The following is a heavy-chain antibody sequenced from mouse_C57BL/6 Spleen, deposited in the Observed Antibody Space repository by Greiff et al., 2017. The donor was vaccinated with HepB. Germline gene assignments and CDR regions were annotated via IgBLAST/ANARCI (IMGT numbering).Heavy chain of an antibody. Sequence: VQLQQSGAELAKPGASVKLSCKASGYTFTSYWMHWVKQRPGKGLEWIGYINPRSGYTKYNQKFKDKATLTADKSSSTAYMQLISLTSEDYAVYYCARSAYDYDGRYAMDYWGQGTSVTVSS. J-gene: IGHJ4*01. CDR3: ARSAYDYDGRYAMDY. V-gene: IGHV1-7*01. CDR2: INPRSGYT. D-gene: IGHD2-4*01. CDR1: GYTFTSYW.